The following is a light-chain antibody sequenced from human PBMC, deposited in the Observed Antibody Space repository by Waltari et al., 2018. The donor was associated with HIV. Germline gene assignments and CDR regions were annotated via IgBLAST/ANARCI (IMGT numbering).Light chain of an antibody. CDR3: AAWDDSLNAWV. CDR1: SSNIGSNY. V-gene: IGLV1-44*01. J-gene: IGLJ3*02. Sequence: QSVLTQPPSASGTPGQRVTISCSGSSSNIGSNYVYWYQQLPGTAPKLLISSNNQRPSGVPDRISGSKSGTSASLAISGLQSVDEADYYCAAWDDSLNAWVFGGGTKLTVL. CDR2: SNN.